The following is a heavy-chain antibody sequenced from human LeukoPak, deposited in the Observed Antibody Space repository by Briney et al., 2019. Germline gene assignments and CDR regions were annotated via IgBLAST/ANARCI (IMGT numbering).Heavy chain of an antibody. V-gene: IGHV3-23*01. CDR1: GFTFSGFA. CDR2: ISGSGGST. D-gene: IGHD1-26*01. J-gene: IGHJ4*02. Sequence: HAGGSLRLSCAASGFTFSGFAMTWVRQAPGKGLEWVSTISGSGGSTYYADSVKGRFTISRDNSKNTLYLQMNSLRAEDTAVYYCAKTMGAIDHDYWGQGTLVTVSS. CDR3: AKTMGAIDHDY.